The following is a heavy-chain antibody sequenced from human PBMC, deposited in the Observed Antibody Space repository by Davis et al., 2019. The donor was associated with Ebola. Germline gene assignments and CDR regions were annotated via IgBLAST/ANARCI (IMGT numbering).Heavy chain of an antibody. CDR2: IYYSGST. CDR3: ARERGGLDY. V-gene: IGHV4-59*01. J-gene: IGHJ4*02. D-gene: IGHD2-15*01. Sequence: SETLSHTCTVSGGSISSYYWSWIRQPPGKGLEWIGYIYYSGSTNYNPSLKSRVTISVDTSKNQFSLKLSSVTAADTAVYYCARERGGLDYWGQGTLVTVSS. CDR1: GGSISSYY.